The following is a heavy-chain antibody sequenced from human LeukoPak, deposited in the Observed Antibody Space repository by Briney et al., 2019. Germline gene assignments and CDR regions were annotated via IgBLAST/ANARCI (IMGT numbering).Heavy chain of an antibody. J-gene: IGHJ6*03. CDR3: ARAEGVVSYYYYYMDV. CDR1: GYTFTGYY. D-gene: IGHD3-3*01. CDR2: IHPTSGGT. Sequence: ASVKVSCKASGYTFTGYYMHWVRQAPGQGLEWMGWIHPTSGGTKYGQNFQGRVTLTRDTSISTAYMEPSSLRSEDTAVYYCARAEGVVSYYYYYMDVWGKGTTVTVSS. V-gene: IGHV1-2*02.